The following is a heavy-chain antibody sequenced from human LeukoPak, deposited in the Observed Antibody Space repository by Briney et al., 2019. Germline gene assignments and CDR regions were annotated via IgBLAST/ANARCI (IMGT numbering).Heavy chain of an antibody. Sequence: GGSLRLSCAASGFTVSSNYMSWVRQAPGKGLEWVSVMYSGGSTYYADSVKGRFTISRDNSKNTLYLQMNSLRAEDTAVYYCARTYSYGSFDYWGQGTLVTVSS. CDR1: GFTVSSNY. CDR3: ARTYSYGSFDY. J-gene: IGHJ4*02. V-gene: IGHV3-53*01. D-gene: IGHD5-18*01. CDR2: MYSGGST.